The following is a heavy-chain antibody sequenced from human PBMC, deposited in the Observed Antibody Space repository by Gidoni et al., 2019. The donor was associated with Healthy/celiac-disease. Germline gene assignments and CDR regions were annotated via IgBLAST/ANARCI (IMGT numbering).Heavy chain of an antibody. D-gene: IGHD6-13*01. J-gene: IGHJ4*02. CDR2: IWYDGSNK. CDR3: ARVLGIAAAGHFDY. V-gene: IGHV3-33*01. CDR1: GFTFSSYG. Sequence: QVQLVESGGGVVQPGRSLRLSCAASGFTFSSYGMHWVRQAPGKGLEWVAVIWYDGSNKYYADSVKGRFTISRDNSKNTLYLQMNSLRAEDTAVYYCARVLGIAAAGHFDYWGQGTLVTVSS.